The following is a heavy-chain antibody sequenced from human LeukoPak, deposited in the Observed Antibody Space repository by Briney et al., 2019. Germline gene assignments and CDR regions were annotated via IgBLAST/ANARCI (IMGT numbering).Heavy chain of an antibody. J-gene: IGHJ3*02. D-gene: IGHD3-22*01. Sequence: GESLQISCKGSGYSFTSYWIGWVRQMPGKGLEWMGIIYPGNSDTRHSPSFQGQVTISADKSISTAYLQWSSLKASDTAMYYCARQKTMIVVPSWKFDGDALDIWGQGTIVTVSS. CDR2: IYPGNSDT. CDR3: ARQKTMIVVPSWKFDGDALDI. V-gene: IGHV5-51*01. CDR1: GYSFTSYW.